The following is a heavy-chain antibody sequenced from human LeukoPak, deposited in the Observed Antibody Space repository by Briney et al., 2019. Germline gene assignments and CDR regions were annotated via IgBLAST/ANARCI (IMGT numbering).Heavy chain of an antibody. CDR3: AREDDYGDFYFDY. J-gene: IGHJ4*02. D-gene: IGHD4-17*01. CDR1: GFTFSSYG. Sequence: GGSLRLSCAASGFTFSSYGMHWVRQAPGKGLEWVAVIWYGGSNKYYADSVKGRFTISRDNSKNTLYLQMNSLRAEDTAVYYCAREDDYGDFYFDYWGRGTLVTVSS. V-gene: IGHV3-33*01. CDR2: IWYGGSNK.